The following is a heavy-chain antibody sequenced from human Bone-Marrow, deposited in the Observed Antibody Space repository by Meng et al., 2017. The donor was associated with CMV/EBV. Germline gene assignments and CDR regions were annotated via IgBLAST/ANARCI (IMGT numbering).Heavy chain of an antibody. CDR1: GDSVSSNSVT. V-gene: IGHV6-1*01. Sequence: SQTLSLTCAIFGDSVSSNSVTWNWIRQSPSRGLEWLGRTYYRSKWYNDYAVSVKSRITISSDTSKNQFSLQLNSVTPEDTAMYYCTRDNRGDYYAMDVWGQGNTV. J-gene: IGHJ6*01. CDR3: TRDNRGDYYAMDV. D-gene: IGHD3-10*01. CDR2: TYYRSKWYN.